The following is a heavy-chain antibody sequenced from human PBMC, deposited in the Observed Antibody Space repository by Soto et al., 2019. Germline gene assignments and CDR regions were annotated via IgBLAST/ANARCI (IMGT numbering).Heavy chain of an antibody. D-gene: IGHD6-13*01. V-gene: IGHV3-21*01. CDR3: ARDPKGGAAEVYYYYYYGMDV. Sequence: PGGSLRLSCAASGFTFSSYSMNWVRQAPGKGLEWVSSISSSSSYIYYADSVKGRFTISRDNAKNSLYLQMNSLRAEDTAVYYCARDPKGGAAEVYYYYYYGMDVWGQGTTVTSP. CDR1: GFTFSSYS. CDR2: ISSSSSYI. J-gene: IGHJ6*02.